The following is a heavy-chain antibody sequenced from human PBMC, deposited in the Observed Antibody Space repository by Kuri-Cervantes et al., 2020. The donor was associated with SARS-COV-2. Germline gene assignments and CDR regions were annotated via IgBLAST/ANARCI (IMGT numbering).Heavy chain of an antibody. CDR1: GGTISNYY. CDR3: ARVGVRSYGVFDY. Sequence: SETLSLTCTVSGGTISNYYWSWIRQPPGKGLEWIGYIYYSGSTTYKPSLKSRVTISVDTSKNQFSLQLNSVTAADTAVYYCARVGVRSYGVFDYWGQGTMVTVSS. CDR2: IYYSGST. D-gene: IGHD5-18*01. V-gene: IGHV4-59*01. J-gene: IGHJ4*02.